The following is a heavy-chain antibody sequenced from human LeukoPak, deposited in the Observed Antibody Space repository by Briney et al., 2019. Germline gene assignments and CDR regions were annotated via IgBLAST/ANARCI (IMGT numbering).Heavy chain of an antibody. D-gene: IGHD5-12*01. Sequence: PSETLSLTCTVSGGSISSSTYYWGWIRQPPGKGLEWVGSIYYSGSTYYNPSLRSRVTISVDTSKNQFSLKLSSVTAADTAVYYCARGLRLGYSGYPFKGYFDYWGQGTLVTVSS. J-gene: IGHJ4*02. CDR1: GGSISSSTYY. CDR3: ARGLRLGYSGYPFKGYFDY. CDR2: IYYSGST. V-gene: IGHV4-39*01.